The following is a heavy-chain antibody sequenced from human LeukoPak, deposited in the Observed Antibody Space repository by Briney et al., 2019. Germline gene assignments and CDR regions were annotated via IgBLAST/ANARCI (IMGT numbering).Heavy chain of an antibody. CDR3: ARVLGSLYHYDISTGYYKHRYNWFDP. V-gene: IGHV4-59*12. CDR2: IYYSGST. D-gene: IGHD3-9*01. CDR1: GGSISSYY. Sequence: SGTLSLTCTVSGGSISSYYWSWIRQPPGKGLEWIGYIYYSGSTNYNPSLKSRVTISVDTSKNQFSLKLSSVTAADTAVYYCARVLGSLYHYDISTGYYKHRYNWFDPWGQGTLVTVSS. J-gene: IGHJ5*02.